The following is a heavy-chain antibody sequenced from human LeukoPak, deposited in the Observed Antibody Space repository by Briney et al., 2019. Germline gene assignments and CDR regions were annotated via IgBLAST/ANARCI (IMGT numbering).Heavy chain of an antibody. J-gene: IGHJ4*02. V-gene: IGHV4-34*01. D-gene: IGHD4-23*01. CDR3: ARHYTVVTPDFDS. CDR1: GGSFSGYY. Sequence: SSETLSLTCAVYGGSFSGYYWSWIRQPPGKGLEWIGEINHSGSTNYNPSLKSRVTISVDTSKNQFSLKLSSVTAADTAVYYCARHYTVVTPDFDSWGQGTLVTVSS. CDR2: INHSGST.